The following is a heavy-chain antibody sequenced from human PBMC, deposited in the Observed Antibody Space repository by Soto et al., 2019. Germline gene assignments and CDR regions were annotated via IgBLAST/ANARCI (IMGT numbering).Heavy chain of an antibody. J-gene: IGHJ6*02. D-gene: IGHD1-1*01. CDR3: ARQSGPAYRYGMDI. Sequence: QMQLQQWGAGLLKASETLSLTCSVSGGSFSGYYLAWIRQPPGKGLEWIGEINHAGSTKYHPSLKRRVVLSVDLSNTHLSLRLRSVTAADTAVYFCARQSGPAYRYGMDIWGQGTTVTVSS. CDR2: INHAGST. V-gene: IGHV4-34*02. CDR1: GGSFSGYY.